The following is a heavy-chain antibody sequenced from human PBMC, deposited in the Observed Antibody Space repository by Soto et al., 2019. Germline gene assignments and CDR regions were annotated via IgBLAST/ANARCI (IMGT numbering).Heavy chain of an antibody. Sequence: PGGSLRLSCAASGFTFSNAWMSWVRQAPGKGLEWVGRIKSKTDGGTTDYAAPVKGRFTISRDDSKNTLYLQMNSLKTEDTAVYYCTTDNIVGATTDITHKKYYYYYGMDVWGQGTTVTVSS. J-gene: IGHJ6*02. D-gene: IGHD1-26*01. CDR3: TTDNIVGATTDITHKKYYYYYGMDV. CDR2: IKSKTDGGTT. CDR1: GFTFSNAW. V-gene: IGHV3-15*01.